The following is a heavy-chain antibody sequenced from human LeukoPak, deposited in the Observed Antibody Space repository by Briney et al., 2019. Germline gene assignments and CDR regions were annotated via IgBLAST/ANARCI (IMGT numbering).Heavy chain of an antibody. Sequence: PGGSLRLSFAASGFTFISYAMSWVRQAPGKGLEWVSAISGSGGSTYYADSVKGRFTMSSDNSKNTLYLQMNSLRAEDTAVYYCAKDRSYGSGSYWFWSDAFDIWGQGTMVTVSS. V-gene: IGHV3-23*01. CDR3: AKDRSYGSGSYWFWSDAFDI. CDR1: GFTFISYA. J-gene: IGHJ3*02. CDR2: ISGSGGST. D-gene: IGHD3-10*01.